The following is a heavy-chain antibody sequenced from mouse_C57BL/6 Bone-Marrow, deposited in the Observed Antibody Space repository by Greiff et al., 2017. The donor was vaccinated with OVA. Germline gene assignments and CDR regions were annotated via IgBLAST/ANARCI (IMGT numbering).Heavy chain of an antibody. D-gene: IGHD1-1*01. CDR2: INPYNGDT. CDR3: ARLPYYYGSSGYFDV. J-gene: IGHJ1*03. CDR1: GYSFTGYF. Sequence: EVKLVESGPELVKPGASVKISCKASGYSFTGYFMNWVKQSHGKSLEWIGRINPYNGDTFYNQKFKGKATLTVDTSSSTAHLELLSLTSEDFAVYYCARLPYYYGSSGYFDVWGTGTTVTVSS. V-gene: IGHV1-37*01.